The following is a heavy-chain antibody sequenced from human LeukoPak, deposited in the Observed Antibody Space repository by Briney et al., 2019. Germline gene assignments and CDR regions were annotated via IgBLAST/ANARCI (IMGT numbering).Heavy chain of an antibody. CDR1: GFIFRDFG. CDR2: IRTDGTNQ. Sequence: GGSLRLSCAASGFIFRDFGMHWVRQAPGRGLEWLTFIRTDGTNQYYADSVKGRLTISRDNSKDTMFLQMNNVRPDDTATYYCAKDRVHVDAFGLWGQGTFVTVSS. J-gene: IGHJ3*01. V-gene: IGHV3-30*02. CDR3: AKDRVHVDAFGL.